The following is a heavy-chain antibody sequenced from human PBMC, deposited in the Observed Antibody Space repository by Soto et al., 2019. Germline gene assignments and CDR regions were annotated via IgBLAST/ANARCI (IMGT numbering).Heavy chain of an antibody. Sequence: PSETLSLTCTVSGGSISSSSYYWGWIRQPPGKGLEWIGSIYYSGSTYYNPSLKSRVTISVDTSKNQFSLKLSSVTAADTAVYYCARHGVVVEDWFDPWGQGTLVTVSS. CDR3: ARHGVVVEDWFDP. D-gene: IGHD2-2*01. CDR2: IYYSGST. J-gene: IGHJ5*02. V-gene: IGHV4-39*01. CDR1: GGSISSSSYY.